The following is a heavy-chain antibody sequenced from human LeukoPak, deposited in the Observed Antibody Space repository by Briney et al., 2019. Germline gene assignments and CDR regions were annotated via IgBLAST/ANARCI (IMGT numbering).Heavy chain of an antibody. CDR2: IYHSGST. Sequence: PSETLSLTCAVSGGSISSSNWWSWVRQPPGKGLEWIGEIYHSGSTNYNPSLKSRVTISVDKSKNQFSLKLSSVTAADTAVYYCARHSSPLGGLFDYWGQGTLVTVSS. V-gene: IGHV4-4*02. D-gene: IGHD6-19*01. J-gene: IGHJ4*02. CDR3: ARHSSPLGGLFDY. CDR1: GGSISSSNW.